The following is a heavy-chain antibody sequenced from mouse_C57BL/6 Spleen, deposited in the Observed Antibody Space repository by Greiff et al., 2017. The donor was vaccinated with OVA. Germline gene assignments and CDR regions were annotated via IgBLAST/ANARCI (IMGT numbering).Heavy chain of an antibody. CDR2: ISSGGGYT. J-gene: IGHJ1*03. CDR3: ARRLYYYGSSYEGWYFDV. V-gene: IGHV5-9*01. CDR1: GFTFSSYT. D-gene: IGHD1-1*01. Sequence: DVMLVESGGGLVKPGGSLKLSCAASGFTFSSYTMSWVRQTPEKRLEWVATISSGGGYTYYPDSVKGRFPISSDNAKNTLYLQMSSLRSEDTALYYCARRLYYYGSSYEGWYFDVWGTGTTVTVSS.